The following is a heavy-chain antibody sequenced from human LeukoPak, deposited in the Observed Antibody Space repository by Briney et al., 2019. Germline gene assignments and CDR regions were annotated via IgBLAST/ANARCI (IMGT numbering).Heavy chain of an antibody. Sequence: GESLKISCKASGHSLTNYWIGWVRQMPGKGLEWMGIIQPGDSNTGYSPSFQGQVTISADKSISTAYLQWSSLKASDTAMYYCARWPRGGTNCYFDYWGQGTLVTVSS. CDR3: ARWPRGGTNCYFDY. J-gene: IGHJ4*02. D-gene: IGHD2-2*01. V-gene: IGHV5-51*01. CDR2: IQPGDSNT. CDR1: GHSLTNYW.